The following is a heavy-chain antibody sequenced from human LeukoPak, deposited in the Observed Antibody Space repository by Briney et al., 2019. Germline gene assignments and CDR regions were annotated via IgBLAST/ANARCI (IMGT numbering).Heavy chain of an antibody. CDR3: ASLDYFDSSDYGDY. J-gene: IGHJ4*02. CDR1: GFTFNNYA. Sequence: TGGSLRLSCAASGFTFNNYAMSWVRQAPGKGLEWVSAISGSGGSTYYTDSVTGRSTISRDNSKNTLYLQMNSLRAEDTALYYCASLDYFDSSDYGDYWGQGTLVTVSS. CDR2: ISGSGGST. V-gene: IGHV3-23*01. D-gene: IGHD3-22*01.